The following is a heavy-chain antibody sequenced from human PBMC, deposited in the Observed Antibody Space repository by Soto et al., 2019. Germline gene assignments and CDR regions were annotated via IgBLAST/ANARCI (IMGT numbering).Heavy chain of an antibody. CDR2: IIPIFGTA. CDR3: AREGDGYNYSSDY. CDR1: GGTFSSYA. V-gene: IGHV1-69*06. J-gene: IGHJ4*02. Sequence: QVQLVQSGAEVKKPGSSVQVSCKASGGTFSSYAISWVRQAPGQGLEWMGGIIPIFGTANFAQKLQGRVNNTAGKTTSTAYMELSSLRSEDTAVYYCAREGDGYNYSSDYWGQGTLVTVSS. D-gene: IGHD5-12*01.